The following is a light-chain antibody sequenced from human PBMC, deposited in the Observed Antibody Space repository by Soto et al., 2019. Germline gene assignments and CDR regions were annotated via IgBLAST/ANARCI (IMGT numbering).Light chain of an antibody. CDR3: SSYTSNSTLV. CDR2: EVS. Sequence: QSALTQPASVSGSPGQSITISCTGTSSDVGAYNYVSWYQQHPDKAPKLMIFEVSDRPSGVSNRFSGSNSGNTASLTISGRQAEDEADYFCSSYTSNSTLVFGGATKLTVL. J-gene: IGLJ3*02. V-gene: IGLV2-14*01. CDR1: SSDVGAYNY.